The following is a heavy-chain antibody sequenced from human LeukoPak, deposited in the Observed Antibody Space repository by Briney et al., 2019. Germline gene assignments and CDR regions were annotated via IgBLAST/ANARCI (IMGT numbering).Heavy chain of an antibody. J-gene: IGHJ4*02. D-gene: IGHD1-26*01. CDR3: ATDLWELRRFDY. Sequence: ASVKVSCKVSGYTLTELSMHWVRQAPGKGLEWMGGFDPEDGETIYAQKFQGRVTMTEDTSTDTAYMELSSLRSGDTAVYYCATDLWELRRFDYWGQGTLVTVSS. V-gene: IGHV1-24*01. CDR1: GYTLTELS. CDR2: FDPEDGET.